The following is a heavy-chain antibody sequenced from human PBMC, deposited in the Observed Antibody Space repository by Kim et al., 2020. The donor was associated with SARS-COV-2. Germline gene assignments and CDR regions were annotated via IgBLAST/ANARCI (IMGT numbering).Heavy chain of an antibody. D-gene: IGHD2-21*02. CDR3: ARMGDDGGY. V-gene: IGHV4-59*01. CDR2: GST. Sequence: GSTNSNPSLKSRVTISVDTSKNQFSLKLSSVTAADTAVYYCARMGDDGGYWGQGTLVTVSS. J-gene: IGHJ4*02.